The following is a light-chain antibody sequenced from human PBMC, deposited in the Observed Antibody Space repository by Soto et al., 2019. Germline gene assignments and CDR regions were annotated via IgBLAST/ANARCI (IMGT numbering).Light chain of an antibody. CDR1: QSVSNN. Sequence: EIVLTQTPGTLSLSPGERATLSCGASQSVSNNVAWYQQKPGQAPRLLIYGASSRATGIPDRFSGSGSGTDFTLTISRLEPEDFAVYYCQQYGSSLEGTFGQGTKVDIK. CDR3: QQYGSSLEGT. V-gene: IGKV3-20*01. J-gene: IGKJ1*01. CDR2: GAS.